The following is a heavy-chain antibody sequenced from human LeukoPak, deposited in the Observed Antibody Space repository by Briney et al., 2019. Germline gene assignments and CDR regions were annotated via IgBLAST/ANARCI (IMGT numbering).Heavy chain of an antibody. Sequence: SETLSLTCTVSGDAISIYYWNWIRQPPGKGLEWIGYIHYSGSTYYNPSLKNRVTISVDTSKNQFSLKLSSVTAADTAVYYCARDHSYGYYFDYWGQGNLVTVSS. D-gene: IGHD5-18*01. CDR2: IHYSGST. CDR3: ARDHSYGYYFDY. V-gene: IGHV4-59*12. CDR1: GDAISIYY. J-gene: IGHJ4*02.